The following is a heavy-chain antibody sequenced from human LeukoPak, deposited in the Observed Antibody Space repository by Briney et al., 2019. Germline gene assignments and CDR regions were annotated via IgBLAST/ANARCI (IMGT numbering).Heavy chain of an antibody. CDR1: GFTFSSNS. D-gene: IGHD3-10*01. V-gene: IGHV3-48*04. Sequence: GGSLRLSCAASGFTFSSNSMNWVRQAPGKGLEWVSYISSTGGTIYYADSVKGRFTISRDNAKNSLYLQMNSLRAEDTAVYYCASLGWGSGSYYPFDYWGQGTLVTVAS. CDR2: ISSTGGTI. J-gene: IGHJ4*02. CDR3: ASLGWGSGSYYPFDY.